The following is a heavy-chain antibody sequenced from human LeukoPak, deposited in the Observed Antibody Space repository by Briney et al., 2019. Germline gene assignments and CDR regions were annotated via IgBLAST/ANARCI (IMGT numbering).Heavy chain of an antibody. V-gene: IGHV5-51*01. D-gene: IGHD6-13*01. CDR1: GYSFTSYW. CDR2: IYPGDSDT. CDR3: ARQLYSSTSYNWFDP. J-gene: IGHJ5*02. Sequence: GESLKISCQGSGYSFTSYWIGWVRRMPGKGLEWMGLIYPGDSDTRYSPSFQGQVTISADKSISTAYLQWSSLKASDTAMYYCARQLYSSTSYNWFDPWGQGTLVTVSS.